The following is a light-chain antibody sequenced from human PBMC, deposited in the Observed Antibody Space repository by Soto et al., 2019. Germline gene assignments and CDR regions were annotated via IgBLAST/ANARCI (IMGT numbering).Light chain of an antibody. CDR2: GAS. J-gene: IGKJ2*01. CDR3: QQYGSPPLYT. CDR1: QSVRSDY. V-gene: IGKV3-20*01. Sequence: EIVLTQSPDTLSLSPGESATLSCRASQSVRSDYLAWYQQRPGQAPRLLIYGASSRATGIPDRFSGSASGTDFSLTISRLEPEDFAEYYCQQYGSPPLYTFGQGTRLEIK.